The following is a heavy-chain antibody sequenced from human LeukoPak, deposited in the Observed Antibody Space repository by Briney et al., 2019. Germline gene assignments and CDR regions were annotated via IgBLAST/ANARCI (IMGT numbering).Heavy chain of an antibody. CDR3: ARKRGYSYETNAFDI. CDR1: GGSISSSNW. Sequence: PSETLSLTCAVSGGSISSSNWWSWVRQPPGKGLEWIGEINHSGSTNYNPSLKSRVTISVDKSKNQFSLKLSSVTAADTAVYYCARKRGYSYETNAFDIWGQGTMVTVSS. J-gene: IGHJ3*02. CDR2: INHSGST. V-gene: IGHV4-4*02. D-gene: IGHD5-18*01.